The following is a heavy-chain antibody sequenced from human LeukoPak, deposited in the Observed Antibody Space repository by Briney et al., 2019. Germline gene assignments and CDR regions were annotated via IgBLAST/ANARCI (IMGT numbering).Heavy chain of an antibody. J-gene: IGHJ3*02. Sequence: GRSQRLSCAASGFTFSSYGMHWVRQAPGKGLEWVAVISYDGSNKYYADSVKGRFTISRDNSKNTLYLQMNSLRAEDTAVYYCARHSGWYFSVGGMNAFDIWGQGTMVTVSS. D-gene: IGHD6-19*01. CDR2: ISYDGSNK. CDR3: ARHSGWYFSVGGMNAFDI. V-gene: IGHV3-30*03. CDR1: GFTFSSYG.